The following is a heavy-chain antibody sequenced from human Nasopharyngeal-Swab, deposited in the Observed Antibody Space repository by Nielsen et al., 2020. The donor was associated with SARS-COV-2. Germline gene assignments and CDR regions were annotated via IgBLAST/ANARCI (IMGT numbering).Heavy chain of an antibody. V-gene: IGHV4-39*06. CDR2: VYESGST. J-gene: IGHJ6*03. D-gene: IGHD1-26*01. Sequence: SETLSLTCTVSGGSIRNSMYFWDWIRQSPGKGLEWIGNVYESGSTYYNPSLESRVTILVDTSKNQFPLKLTSATAADTAVYYCARAQSLRRGWDFEHYYMDVWGKGTTVTVSS. CDR1: GGSIRNSMYF. CDR3: ARAQSLRRGWDFEHYYMDV.